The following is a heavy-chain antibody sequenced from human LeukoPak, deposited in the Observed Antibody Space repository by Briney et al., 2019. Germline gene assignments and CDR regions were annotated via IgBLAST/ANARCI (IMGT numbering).Heavy chain of an antibody. CDR3: ARAYDILTGIWAFDI. V-gene: IGHV1-46*01. J-gene: IGHJ3*02. CDR2: INPSGGST. Sequence: ASVKVSCKASGYTFTSYYMHWVRQAPGQGLEWMGIINPSGGSTSYAQKFQGRVTMTRDTSTSTVYMELSSLRSEDTAVYYCARAYDILTGIWAFDIWGQGTMVTVSS. CDR1: GYTFTSYY. D-gene: IGHD3-9*01.